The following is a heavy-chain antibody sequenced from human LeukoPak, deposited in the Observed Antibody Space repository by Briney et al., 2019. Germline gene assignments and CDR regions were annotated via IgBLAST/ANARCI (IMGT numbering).Heavy chain of an antibody. Sequence: PGGSLRLSCAATGFTFSNSWMSWVRQAPGKGLEWVANIKQDGGEKSYVDSVKGRFAVSRDNAINSLFLQMNSLRVEDTAVYFCARSARGDESAYYYMDHWGQGILVTVSS. J-gene: IGHJ4*02. CDR3: ARSARGDESAYYYMDH. V-gene: IGHV3-7*01. CDR2: IKQDGGEK. CDR1: GFTFSNSW. D-gene: IGHD3-22*01.